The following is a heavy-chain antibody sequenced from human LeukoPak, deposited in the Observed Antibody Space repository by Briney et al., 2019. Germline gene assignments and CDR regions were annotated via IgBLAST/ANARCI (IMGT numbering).Heavy chain of an antibody. CDR3: ARDFWQPYYYYGMDV. V-gene: IGHV4-59*01. J-gene: IGHJ6*02. CDR2: IYYSGST. D-gene: IGHD3-3*01. Sequence: SETLSLTCTVSGGSISSYYWSWIRQPPGKGLEWIGYIYYSGSTNYNPSLKSRVTISVDTSKNQFSLKLSSVTAADTTVYYCARDFWQPYYYYGMDVWGQGTTVTVSS. CDR1: GGSISSYY.